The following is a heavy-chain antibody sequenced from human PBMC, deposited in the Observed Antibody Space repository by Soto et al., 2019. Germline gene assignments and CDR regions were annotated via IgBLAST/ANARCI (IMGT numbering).Heavy chain of an antibody. J-gene: IGHJ3*01. Sequence: EVQLEESGGGLVQAGRSLRLSCAASRFSFDEYALHWVRQAPGKGLEWVSGISWNSAIISYADSVKGRFSIYRDNAKKYVYLQMDSLRPEDTALYYCVKDFGYYYDYAFDGWGQGTMVTVST. CDR1: RFSFDEYA. CDR3: VKDFGYYYDYAFDG. D-gene: IGHD3-22*01. V-gene: IGHV3-9*01. CDR2: ISWNSAII.